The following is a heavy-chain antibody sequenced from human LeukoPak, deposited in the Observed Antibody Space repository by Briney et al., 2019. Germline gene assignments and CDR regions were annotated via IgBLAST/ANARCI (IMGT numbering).Heavy chain of an antibody. Sequence: PSETLSLTCTVSGGSISSSGYYWGWIRQPPGKGLEWIGSIYYSGSTYYNPSLTSRLTISVDTSKNQFSLKLNSVTAADTAVYHCARDLRSGSCLDQWGQGTLVTVSS. CDR1: GGSISSSGYY. CDR3: ARDLRSGSCLDQ. CDR2: IYYSGST. J-gene: IGHJ4*02. V-gene: IGHV4-39*07. D-gene: IGHD1-26*01.